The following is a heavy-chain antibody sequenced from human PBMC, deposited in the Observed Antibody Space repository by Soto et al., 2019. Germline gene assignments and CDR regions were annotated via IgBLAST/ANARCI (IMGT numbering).Heavy chain of an antibody. D-gene: IGHD2-8*01. CDR1: GGSISSGGYY. V-gene: IGHV4-31*03. Sequence: SETLSLTCTVSGGSISSGGYYWSWIRQHPGKGLEWIGYIYYSGSTYYNPSLKSRVTISVDTSKNQFSLKLSSVTAADTAVYYCATSNAPIEKYYYSYMDVWGKGTTVTVSS. J-gene: IGHJ6*03. CDR2: IYYSGST. CDR3: ATSNAPIEKYYYSYMDV.